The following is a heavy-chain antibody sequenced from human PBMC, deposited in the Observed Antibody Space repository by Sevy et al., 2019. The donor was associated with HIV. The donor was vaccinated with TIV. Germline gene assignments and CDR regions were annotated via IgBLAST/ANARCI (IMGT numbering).Heavy chain of an antibody. CDR1: GFSFSTYA. D-gene: IGHD3-3*01. J-gene: IGHJ4*02. Sequence: GGSLRLSCAGSGFSFSTYAMSWVRQAPGKGLEWVSSTTGSGGNTYYADSVKGRFTISRDNSKNTLFLQMDSLRAEDTAVYYCAKSDYPFWSGQASGYYFEYWGQGTLVTVSS. V-gene: IGHV3-23*01. CDR2: TTGSGGNT. CDR3: AKSDYPFWSGQASGYYFEY.